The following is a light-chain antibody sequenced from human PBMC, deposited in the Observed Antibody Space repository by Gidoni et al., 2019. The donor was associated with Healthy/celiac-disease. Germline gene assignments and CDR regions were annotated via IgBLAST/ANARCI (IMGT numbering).Light chain of an antibody. Sequence: SYELTQPPSVSVSPVQPASITCSGAKLGDKYACWYQPKPGQAPVLVIYQESKRPSGLPERFSGSNSGNKATLTISGTQAMDEADYYCQAWDSSTVVFGGGTKLTVL. CDR2: QES. CDR1: KLGDKY. V-gene: IGLV3-1*01. CDR3: QAWDSSTVV. J-gene: IGLJ2*01.